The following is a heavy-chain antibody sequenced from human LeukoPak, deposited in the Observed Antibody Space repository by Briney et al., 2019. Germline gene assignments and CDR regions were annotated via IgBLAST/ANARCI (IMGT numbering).Heavy chain of an antibody. CDR3: ARTTVTTAFDY. CDR2: IYHSAIT. Sequence: PSETLSLTCAVSGGSISSSNWWSWVRQPPGKGLEWIGEIYHSAITNYNPSLKSRVTISVDTSKNQFSLKLSSVTAADTAVYYCARTTVTTAFDYWGQGTLVTVSS. D-gene: IGHD4-17*01. V-gene: IGHV4-4*02. CDR1: GGSISSSNW. J-gene: IGHJ4*02.